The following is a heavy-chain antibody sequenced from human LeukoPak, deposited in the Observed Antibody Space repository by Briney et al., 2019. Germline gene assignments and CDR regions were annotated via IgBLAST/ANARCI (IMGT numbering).Heavy chain of an antibody. V-gene: IGHV4-59*12. D-gene: IGHD3-10*01. CDR3: ARDRHYYGSGSYYNPPAPFDY. CDR1: SGSISSYY. CDR2: IYYNGST. J-gene: IGHJ4*02. Sequence: SETLSLTCTVSSGSISSYYWSWIRQPPGKGLEWIGYIYYNGSTNYNPSLKSRVTISVDTSKNQFSLKLSSVTAADTAVYYCARDRHYYGSGSYYNPPAPFDYWGQGTLVTVSS.